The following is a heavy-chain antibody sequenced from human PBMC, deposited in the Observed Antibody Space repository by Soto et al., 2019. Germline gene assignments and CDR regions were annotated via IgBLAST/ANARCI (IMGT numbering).Heavy chain of an antibody. J-gene: IGHJ4*02. CDR3: ANDSLAYCGGDCYWVDY. Sequence: QVQLVESGGGVVQPGRSLRLSCAASGFTFSNYGMHWVRQAPGKGLEWVAVTSYDGSIRYYAGSVKGRFTISRDNSKNPLYLQINSLRTEDTAVYYCANDSLAYCGGDCYWVDYWGQGTLLTVSS. CDR2: TSYDGSIR. CDR1: GFTFSNYG. D-gene: IGHD2-21*02. V-gene: IGHV3-30*18.